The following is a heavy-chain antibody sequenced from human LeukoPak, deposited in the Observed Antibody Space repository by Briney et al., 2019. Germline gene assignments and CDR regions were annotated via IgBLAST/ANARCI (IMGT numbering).Heavy chain of an antibody. CDR1: GGSISSGSYY. CDR3: ARYDRSWEVWGFDY. V-gene: IGHV4-61*02. J-gene: IGHJ4*02. Sequence: SQTLSLTCTVSGGSISSGSYYWSWIRQPAGKGLEWIGRIYTSGSTNYNPSLKSRVTMSIDTSKNQLSLKLRSVTAADTAVYYCARYDRSWEVWGFDYWGQGTLVTVSS. CDR2: IYTSGST. D-gene: IGHD3-16*01.